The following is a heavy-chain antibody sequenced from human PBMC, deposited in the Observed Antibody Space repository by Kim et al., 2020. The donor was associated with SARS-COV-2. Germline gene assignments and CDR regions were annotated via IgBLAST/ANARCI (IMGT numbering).Heavy chain of an antibody. CDR3: VFSSGWYFDF. CDR2: IKEDGSSE. D-gene: IGHD6-19*01. Sequence: GGSLRLSCAASGFTLNSYCMSWVRQAPGKGLEWVAIIKEDGSSEHYVHSVKGRFTISRDNAKKSMYLQMESLAAEDTAKYYCVFSSGWYFDFWGQGTLVT. J-gene: IGHJ4*02. V-gene: IGHV3-7*03. CDR1: GFTLNSYC.